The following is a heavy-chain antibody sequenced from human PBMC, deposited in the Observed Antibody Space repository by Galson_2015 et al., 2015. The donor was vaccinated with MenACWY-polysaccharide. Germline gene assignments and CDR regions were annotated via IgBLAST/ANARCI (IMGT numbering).Heavy chain of an antibody. CDR2: ISASSGAI. CDR3: ALYNWNDKGGALDI. D-gene: IGHD1-1*01. CDR1: GFAFSGYS. Sequence: SLRLSCAASGFAFSGYSLNWVRQTPGKGLEWVSYISASSGAIYYADSVKGRFTISRDNAKKSLYLQMNSLRDEDTAVYYCALYNWNDKGGALDIWGRGTMVTVSS. V-gene: IGHV3-48*02. J-gene: IGHJ3*02.